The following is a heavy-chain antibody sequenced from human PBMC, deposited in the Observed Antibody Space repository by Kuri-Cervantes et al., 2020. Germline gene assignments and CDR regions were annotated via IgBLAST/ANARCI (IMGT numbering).Heavy chain of an antibody. CDR1: GGTFSSYA. CDR3: ASEMISGGTFRGAVPDY. D-gene: IGHD3-16*01. J-gene: IGHJ4*02. CDR2: INPSGGST. V-gene: IGHV1-46*01. Sequence: ASVKVSCKASGGTFSSYAISWVRQAPGQGLEWMGMINPSGGSTMYAQKFQGRATMTRDTTTSTVYMELSSLRSEDTAVYYCASEMISGGTFRGAVPDYWGQGTLVTVSS.